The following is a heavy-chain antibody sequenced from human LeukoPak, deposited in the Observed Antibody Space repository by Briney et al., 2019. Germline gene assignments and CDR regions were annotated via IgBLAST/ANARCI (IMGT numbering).Heavy chain of an antibody. CDR1: ALSVSTRGVG. CDR3: AHSSDSGTYFDY. Sequence: SGPTLTHPSQNLTLTYTFSALSVSTRGVGVGWIRQPPGKALEWLALIYWDDDKRYNPFVSRMLSITNDTSRNQVVLTMTNMDPVETTTYYCAHSSDSGTYFDYWGQGTLVTVSS. CDR2: IYWDDDK. V-gene: IGHV2-5*02. D-gene: IGHD3-10*01. J-gene: IGHJ4*02.